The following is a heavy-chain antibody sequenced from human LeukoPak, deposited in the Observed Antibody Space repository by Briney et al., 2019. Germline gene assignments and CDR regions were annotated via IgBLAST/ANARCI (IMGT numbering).Heavy chain of an antibody. V-gene: IGHV6-1*01. CDR3: ASGTGDDPFDI. CDR1: GDSVSSSSAT. Sequence: SQTLSLTCAISGDSVSSSSATWNWIRQPPSRGLEWLGRTYYRSKWYNDYAISMKSRITINPDRSKDQFSLQVNSVTPEDTAVYYCASGTGDDPFDIWGQGTMVTVSS. J-gene: IGHJ3*02. D-gene: IGHD7-27*01. CDR2: TYYRSKWYN.